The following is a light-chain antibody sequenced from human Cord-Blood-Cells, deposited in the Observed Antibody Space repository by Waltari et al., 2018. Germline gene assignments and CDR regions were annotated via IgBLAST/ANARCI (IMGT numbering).Light chain of an antibody. V-gene: IGLV5-45*02. CDR2: YKSDSDK. CDR3: MIWHSSAWV. J-gene: IGLJ3*02. Sequence: QAVLTQPSSLSASPGASASLTCTLRSRINVGTYRIYWYQQKPGSPPQYLLWYKSDSDKGPGSGVPSRFSGSKDASANAGILLISGLQSEDEADYYCMIWHSSAWVFGGGTKLTVL. CDR1: SRINVGTYR.